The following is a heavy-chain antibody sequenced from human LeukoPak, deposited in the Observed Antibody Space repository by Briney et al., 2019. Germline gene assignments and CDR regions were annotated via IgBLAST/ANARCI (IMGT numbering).Heavy chain of an antibody. D-gene: IGHD2-8*01. J-gene: IGHJ4*02. CDR1: GYTFTSYY. V-gene: IGHV1-46*03. Sequence: ASVKVSCKASGYTFTSYYIHWVRQAPGQGLEWMGIINPSGGSTSYAQKFQGRVTMTRDTSTSTVYMELSSLRSEDTAVHYCARAGRDIVLMVYAMALDYWGQGTLVTVSS. CDR2: INPSGGST. CDR3: ARAGRDIVLMVYAMALDY.